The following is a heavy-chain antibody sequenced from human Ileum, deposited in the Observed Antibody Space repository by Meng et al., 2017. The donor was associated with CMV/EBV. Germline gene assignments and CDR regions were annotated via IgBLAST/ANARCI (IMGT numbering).Heavy chain of an antibody. D-gene: IGHD3-3*01. V-gene: IGHV3-21*01. CDR2: ITKSSSYK. CDR1: GFSFSTYT. Sequence: GGSLRLSCTASGFSFSTYTMDWVRQAPGKGLEWVSSITKSSSYKYYADSVKGRFTISRDNAKNSLYLQVNSLRVEDTAVYYCARRGACRNGYFVFDYWGQGTLVTVSS. J-gene: IGHJ4*02. CDR3: ARRGACRNGYFVFDY.